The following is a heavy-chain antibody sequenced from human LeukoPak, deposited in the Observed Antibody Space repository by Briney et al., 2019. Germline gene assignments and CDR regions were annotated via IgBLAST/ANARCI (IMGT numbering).Heavy chain of an antibody. J-gene: IGHJ5*02. V-gene: IGHV4-39*01. CDR3: ARLPIDWWFDP. CDR2: IYYSGST. CDR1: GGSISSSSYY. D-gene: IGHD2-21*01. Sequence: SETLSLTCTVSGGSISSSSYYWGWIRQPPGKGLEWIGSIYYSGSTYYNPSLKSRVTISVDTSKNQFSLKLSSVTAADTAVYYCARLPIDWWFDPWGQGTLVTVSS.